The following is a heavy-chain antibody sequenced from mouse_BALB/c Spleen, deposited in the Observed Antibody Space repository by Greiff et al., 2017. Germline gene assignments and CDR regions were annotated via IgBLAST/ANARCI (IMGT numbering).Heavy chain of an antibody. V-gene: IGHV1-69*02. J-gene: IGHJ4*01. CDR3: TREDASMIARGGDYYAMDY. Sequence: QVQLQQPGAELVRPGASVKLSCKASGYTFTSYWINWVKQRPGQGLEWIGNIYPSDSYTNYNQKFKDKATLTVDKSSSTAYMQLSSPTSEESAVYYCTREDASMIARGGDYYAMDYWGQGTSVTVSS. D-gene: IGHD2-4*01. CDR2: IYPSDSYT. CDR1: GYTFTSYW.